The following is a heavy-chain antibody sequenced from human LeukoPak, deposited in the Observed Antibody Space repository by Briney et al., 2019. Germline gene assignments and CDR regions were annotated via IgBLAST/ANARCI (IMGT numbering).Heavy chain of an antibody. CDR3: ARISLEYYDYVWGSYRYPDY. CDR1: GFTFSSYS. V-gene: IGHV3-21*01. J-gene: IGHJ4*02. D-gene: IGHD3-16*02. CDR2: ISSSSSYI. Sequence: GRSLRLSCAASGFTFSSYSMNWVRQAPGKGLEWVSSISSSSSYIYYADSVKGRFTISRDNAKNSLYLQMNSLRAEDTAVYYCARISLEYYDYVWGSYRYPDYWGQGTLVTVSS.